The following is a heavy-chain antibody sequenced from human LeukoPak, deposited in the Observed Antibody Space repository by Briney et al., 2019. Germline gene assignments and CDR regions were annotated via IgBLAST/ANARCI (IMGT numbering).Heavy chain of an antibody. D-gene: IGHD3-3*01. CDR1: GFTVSSNY. J-gene: IGHJ4*02. V-gene: IGHV3-23*01. CDR3: SFGGLSVRYFDY. Sequence: GGSLRLSCAASGFTVSSNYMSWVRQAPGKGLEWVSAISGSGGSTYYADSVKGRFTISRDNSKNTLYLQMNSLRAEDTAVYYCSFGGLSVRYFDYWGQGTLVTVSS. CDR2: ISGSGGST.